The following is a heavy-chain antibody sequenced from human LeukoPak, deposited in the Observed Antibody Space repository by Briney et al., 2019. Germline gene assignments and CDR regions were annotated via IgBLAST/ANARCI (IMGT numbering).Heavy chain of an antibody. CDR3: ARLTNMEKDVTPTYYMDV. J-gene: IGHJ6*03. D-gene: IGHD2-8*01. CDR2: IYYGGST. CDR1: GGSISSYY. V-gene: IGHV4-59*01. Sequence: PSETLSLTCTVSGGSISSYYWSWIRQPPGKGLEWIGYIYYGGSTNYNPSLKSRVTISVDTSKSQFSLKLSSVTAADTAVYYCARLTNMEKDVTPTYYMDVWGKGTTVTVSS.